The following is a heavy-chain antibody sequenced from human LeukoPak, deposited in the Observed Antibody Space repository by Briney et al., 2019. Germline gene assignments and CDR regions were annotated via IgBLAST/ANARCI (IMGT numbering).Heavy chain of an antibody. J-gene: IGHJ5*02. CDR3: ARFRSLYNWFDP. CDR1: GYSISSGYY. Sequence: SETQSLTCAVSGYSISSGYYWGWIRQPPGKGLEWIGSIYHSGSTYYNPSLKSRVTISVDTSKNQFSLRLSSVTAADTAVYYCARFRSLYNWFDPWGQGTMVTVSS. CDR2: IYHSGST. V-gene: IGHV4-38-2*01.